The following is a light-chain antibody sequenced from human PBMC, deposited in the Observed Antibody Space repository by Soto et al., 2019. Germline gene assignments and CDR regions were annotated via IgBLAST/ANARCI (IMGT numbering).Light chain of an antibody. CDR2: EAS. V-gene: IGKV1-33*01. Sequence: DIQLTQFPSFLSASVGDRVTITCRASQDIGSYLAWYQRKPGKAPKLLIYEASKLQTGVPSRFSGGGSGTHFTFTISNLQPEDIATYYCQHYDNLPRYTFGLGTKLEIK. CDR1: QDIGSY. CDR3: QHYDNLPRYT. J-gene: IGKJ2*01.